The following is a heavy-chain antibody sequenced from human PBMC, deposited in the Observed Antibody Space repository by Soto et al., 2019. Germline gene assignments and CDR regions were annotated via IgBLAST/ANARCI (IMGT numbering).Heavy chain of an antibody. J-gene: IGHJ4*02. D-gene: IGHD6-13*01. CDR1: GFTFSSYA. CDR2: ISGSGGST. Sequence: EVQLLESGGGLVQPGGSLRLSCAASGFTFSSYAMSWVRQAPGKGLEWVSAISGSGGSTFYADSVKGRFTISRDNSKNTLYLQMNSLRAEDKGVYYCAKTAAAGFLTPADYWGQGTLVTVSS. V-gene: IGHV3-23*01. CDR3: AKTAAAGFLTPADY.